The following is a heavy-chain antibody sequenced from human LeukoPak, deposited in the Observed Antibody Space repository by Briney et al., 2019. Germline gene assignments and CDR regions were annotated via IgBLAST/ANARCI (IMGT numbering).Heavy chain of an antibody. CDR3: AKGPVLYGSGRGIDY. D-gene: IGHD3-10*01. Sequence: GGSLRLSCAASGFTFSSYWMSWVRQAPGKGLEWVAFIRYDGSNKYYADSVKGRFTISRDNSKNTLYLQMNSLRAEDTAVYYCAKGPVLYGSGRGIDYWGQGTLVTVSS. J-gene: IGHJ4*02. CDR1: GFTFSSYW. CDR2: IRYDGSNK. V-gene: IGHV3-30*02.